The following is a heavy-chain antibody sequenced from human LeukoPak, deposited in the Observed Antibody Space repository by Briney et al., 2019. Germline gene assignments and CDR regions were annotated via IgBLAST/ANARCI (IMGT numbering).Heavy chain of an antibody. V-gene: IGHV3-11*04. CDR2: ISSSSSSV. CDR1: GFSFSAFY. Sequence: GGSLRLSCVASGFSFSAFYMSWIRQAPGKGLEWVSYISSSSSSVYYADSVKGRFTISRDNAKTSLYLQMNSLRAEDTAVYYCAGPPYSGGWYYFDYWGQGTLVTVSS. CDR3: AGPPYSGGWYYFDY. J-gene: IGHJ4*02. D-gene: IGHD6-19*01.